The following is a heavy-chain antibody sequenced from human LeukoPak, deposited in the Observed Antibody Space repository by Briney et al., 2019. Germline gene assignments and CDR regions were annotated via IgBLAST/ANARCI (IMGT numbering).Heavy chain of an antibody. V-gene: IGHV3-30-3*01. D-gene: IGHD3-3*01. J-gene: IGHJ4*02. CDR3: AREEAITIFGVVITTHFDY. CDR1: GFTFSSYA. CDR2: ISYDGSNK. Sequence: GGSLRLSCAASGFTFSSYAMHWVRKARGKGLEWVAVISYDGSNKYYADSVKRRFTISRDNSKNTLYLQMNSLRAGDTAVYYCAREEAITIFGVVITTHFDYWGQGTLVTVSS.